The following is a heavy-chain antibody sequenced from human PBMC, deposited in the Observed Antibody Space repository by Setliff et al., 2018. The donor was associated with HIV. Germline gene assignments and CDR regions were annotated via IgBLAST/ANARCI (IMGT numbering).Heavy chain of an antibody. V-gene: IGHV3-74*03. CDR3: ARDLSYDYDRSSDTFDY. Sequence: PGGSLRLSCAASGFTFSPYWMHWVRQAPGKGLVWVSRINSDGTSTTYADSVKGRFTISRDNAKNTLYLQMNSLRAEDMAVYYCARDLSYDYDRSSDTFDYWGQGTLVTVSS. J-gene: IGHJ4*02. D-gene: IGHD3-22*01. CDR1: GFTFSPYW. CDR2: INSDGTST.